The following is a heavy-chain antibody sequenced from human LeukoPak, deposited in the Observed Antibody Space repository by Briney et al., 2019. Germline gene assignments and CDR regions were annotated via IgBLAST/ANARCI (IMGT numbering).Heavy chain of an antibody. CDR1: GFSFSGYG. V-gene: IGHV3-30*02. CDR2: IRYDGITK. J-gene: IGHJ4*02. CDR3: AALHTGTFVDY. Sequence: PGGTLRLSCAASGFSFSGYGMHWVRQVPGKGLEWAAFIRYDGITKFYIDSVKGRFAISRDNSKNTLSLQMNSLRTEDTAVYYCAALHTGTFVDYWGQGTLVTVSS. D-gene: IGHD4-17*01.